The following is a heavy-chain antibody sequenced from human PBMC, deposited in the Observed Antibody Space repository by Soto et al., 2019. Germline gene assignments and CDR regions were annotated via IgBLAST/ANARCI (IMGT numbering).Heavy chain of an antibody. CDR1: GFTFSSYG. Sequence: PGGSLRLSCAASGFTFSSYGMHWVRQAPGKGLECVAVIWYDGSNKYYADSVKGRFTISRDNSKNTLYLQMNSLRAEDTAVYYCARDRKQLDYWGQGTLVTVSS. J-gene: IGHJ4*02. CDR3: ARDRKQLDY. CDR2: IWYDGSNK. V-gene: IGHV3-33*01. D-gene: IGHD6-6*01.